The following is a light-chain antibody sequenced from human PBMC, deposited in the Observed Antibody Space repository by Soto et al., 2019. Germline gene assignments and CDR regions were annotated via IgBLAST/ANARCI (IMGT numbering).Light chain of an antibody. V-gene: IGLV2-8*01. Sequence: QSVLTQPPSASGSPGQSVTISCTGTSRDIGAYDYVSWYQQYPGKAPRLIIYEVRHRPSGVPDRFSGSKSGNTASLTVSGLQSEDEADYYCSSYAGSNNLGLFGGGTKVTVL. CDR1: SRDIGAYDY. CDR2: EVR. CDR3: SSYAGSNNLGL. J-gene: IGLJ2*01.